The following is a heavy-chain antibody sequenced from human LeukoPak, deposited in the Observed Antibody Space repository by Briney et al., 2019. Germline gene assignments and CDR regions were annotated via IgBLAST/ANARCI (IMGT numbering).Heavy chain of an antibody. J-gene: IGHJ6*03. CDR3: ARGGSGSYHYYMDV. CDR1: GFTFPSYT. D-gene: IGHD3-22*01. V-gene: IGHV3-48*01. Sequence: GGSLRLSCAASGFTFPSYTMNWVRQAPGKGLEWISYISGSSSNIFYADSVKGRFTVSRDNVKNALYLQLSSLRAEDTAVYFCARGGSGSYHYYMDVWGKGTTVTVSS. CDR2: ISGSSSNI.